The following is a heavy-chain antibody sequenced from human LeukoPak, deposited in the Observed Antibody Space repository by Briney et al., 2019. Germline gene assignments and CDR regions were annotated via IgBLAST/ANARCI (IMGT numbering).Heavy chain of an antibody. CDR1: GYTFTGYY. D-gene: IGHD3-22*01. CDR2: ISAYNGNT. Sequence: ASVKVSCKASGYTFTGYYMHWVRQAPGQGLEWMGWISAYNGNTNYAQKLQGRVTMTTDTSTSTAYMELRSLRSDDTAVYYCAREEDYYDSSGYGDYWGQGTLVTVSS. J-gene: IGHJ4*02. V-gene: IGHV1-18*04. CDR3: AREEDYYDSSGYGDY.